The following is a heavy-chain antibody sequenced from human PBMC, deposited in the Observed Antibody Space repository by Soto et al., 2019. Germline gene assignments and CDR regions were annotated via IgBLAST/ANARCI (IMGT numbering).Heavy chain of an antibody. CDR3: ARARSELPLTSPEY. CDR2: ISAYNGNT. CDR1: GYTFTSYG. V-gene: IGHV1-18*04. Sequence: ASVKVSCKASGYTFTSYGISWVRQAPGQGLEWMGWISAYNGNTNYAQKLQGRVTITTDTSTSTAYMELRSLRSDDTAVYYCARARSELPLTSPEYWGQGTLVTVSS. D-gene: IGHD1-7*01. J-gene: IGHJ4*02.